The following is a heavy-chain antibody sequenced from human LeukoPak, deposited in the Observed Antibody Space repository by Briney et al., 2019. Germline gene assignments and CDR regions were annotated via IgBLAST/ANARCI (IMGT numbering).Heavy chain of an antibody. Sequence: ASVKVTCKASGYKFTNYGISWVRQAPGQGLEWMGWISPYNGNTIYAQKLQGRVTMTEDTSTDTAYMELSSLRSEDTAVYYCATDRRFLRDASFDYWGQGTLVTVSS. J-gene: IGHJ4*02. CDR1: GYKFTNYG. V-gene: IGHV1-18*01. D-gene: IGHD3-3*01. CDR3: ATDRRFLRDASFDY. CDR2: ISPYNGNT.